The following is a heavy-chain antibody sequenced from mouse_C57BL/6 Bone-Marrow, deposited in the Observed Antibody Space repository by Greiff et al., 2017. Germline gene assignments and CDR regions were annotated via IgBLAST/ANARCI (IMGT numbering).Heavy chain of an antibody. Sequence: QVQLKESGAELVRPGASVKLSCKASGYTFTDYYITWVKQRPGQGLEWIARIYPGSGNTYYNEKFKGKATLTAEKSSSTAYMQLSSLTSEDSAVYFCARGDYGSSYLYFDVWGTGTAVTVTA. D-gene: IGHD1-1*01. V-gene: IGHV1-76*01. CDR3: ARGDYGSSYLYFDV. J-gene: IGHJ1*03. CDR1: GYTFTDYY. CDR2: IYPGSGNT.